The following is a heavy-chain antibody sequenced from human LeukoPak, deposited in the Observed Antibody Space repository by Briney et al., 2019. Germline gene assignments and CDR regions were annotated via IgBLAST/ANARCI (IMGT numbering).Heavy chain of an antibody. CDR2: IYWDDDK. D-gene: IGHD3-3*01. J-gene: IGHJ5*02. CDR1: GFSLSTSGVG. V-gene: IGHV2-5*02. CDR3: AHEGEYYDFWSGYYNARWFDP. Sequence: SGPTLVKPTPPLTLTCTFSGFSLSTSGVGVGWIRQPPGKALEWLALIYWDDDKRYSPSLKSRLTITKDTSKNQVVLTMTNMDPVDTATYYCAHEGEYYDFWSGYYNARWFDPWGQGTLVTVSS.